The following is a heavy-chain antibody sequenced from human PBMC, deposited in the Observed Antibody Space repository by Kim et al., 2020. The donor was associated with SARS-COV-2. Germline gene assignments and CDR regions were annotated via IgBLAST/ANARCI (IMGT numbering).Heavy chain of an antibody. CDR3: ARDAGIAAAGTRRRYFDY. Sequence: KGRFTISRDNSKNTLYLQMNSLRAEDTAVYYCARDAGIAAAGTRRRYFDYWGQGTLVTVSS. D-gene: IGHD6-13*01. J-gene: IGHJ4*02. V-gene: IGHV3-30*01.